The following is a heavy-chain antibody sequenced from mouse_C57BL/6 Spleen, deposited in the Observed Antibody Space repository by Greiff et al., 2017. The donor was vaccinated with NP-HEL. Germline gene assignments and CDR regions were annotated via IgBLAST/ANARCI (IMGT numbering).Heavy chain of an antibody. D-gene: IGHD3-2*02. J-gene: IGHJ2*01. CDR1: GYAFSSSW. V-gene: IGHV1-82*01. Sequence: QVQLKQSGPELVKPGASVKISCKASGYAFSSSWMNWVKQRPGKGLEWIGRIYPGDGDTNYNGKFKGKATLTADKSSSTAYMQLSSLTSEDPAVYFCARSGTYYFDYWGQGTTLTVSS. CDR3: ARSGTYYFDY. CDR2: IYPGDGDT.